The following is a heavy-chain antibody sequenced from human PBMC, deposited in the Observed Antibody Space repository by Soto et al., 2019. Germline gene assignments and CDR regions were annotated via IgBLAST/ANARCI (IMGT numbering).Heavy chain of an antibody. V-gene: IGHV1-69*01. CDR3: AREPPRTAMIKFAFDI. Sequence: QVQLVQSGAEVRKPGSSVRVSCKASGGTFNTYAISCVRQAPGQGLEWLGGIIPLFPTANYAQKFKGRVTITADESTSTADMELSGLRSEDTAVYCCAREPPRTAMIKFAFDIWGQGTMVTVSS. CDR1: GGTFNTYA. D-gene: IGHD5-18*01. J-gene: IGHJ3*02. CDR2: IIPLFPTA.